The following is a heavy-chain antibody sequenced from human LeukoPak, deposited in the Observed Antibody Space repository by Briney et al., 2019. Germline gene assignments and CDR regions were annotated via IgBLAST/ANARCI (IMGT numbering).Heavy chain of an antibody. D-gene: IGHD3-22*01. CDR3: ARDYYYDSSGYYPLGFDY. CDR2: ISSSSSYI. J-gene: IGHJ4*02. Sequence: GGSLRLSCAASGFSFSTYAMSWVRQAPGKGLEWVSSISSSSSYIYYADSVKGRFTISRDNAKNSLYLQMNSLRAEDTAVYYCARDYYYDSSGYYPLGFDYWGQGTLVTVSS. CDR1: GFSFSTYA. V-gene: IGHV3-21*01.